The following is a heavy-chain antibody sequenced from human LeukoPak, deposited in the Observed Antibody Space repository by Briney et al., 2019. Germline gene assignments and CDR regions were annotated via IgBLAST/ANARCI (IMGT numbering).Heavy chain of an antibody. D-gene: IGHD6-19*01. J-gene: IGHJ4*02. V-gene: IGHV4-39*07. Sequence: PSETLSLTCSVSGDSISLSFYYWGWIRQPPGKALEWTGSVYYSGTTSYTPSLKSRVTISVDMSKNHFSLRLRSVTAADTAMYYCARGTLYRGWSYYLDFWGQGSQVTVSS. CDR1: GDSISLSFYY. CDR3: ARGTLYRGWSYYLDF. CDR2: VYYSGTT.